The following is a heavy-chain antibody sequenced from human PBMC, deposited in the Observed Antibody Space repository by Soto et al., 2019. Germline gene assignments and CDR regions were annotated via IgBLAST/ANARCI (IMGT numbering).Heavy chain of an antibody. J-gene: IGHJ6*02. CDR3: ARAAVTHERYHYGMDV. D-gene: IGHD4-17*01. CDR1: GGSVSSGSYY. Sequence: PSETLSLTCTVSGGSVSSGSYYWSWIRQPPGKGLEWIGYIYYSGNTNYNPSLKSRVTISVNTSKNQFSLRLTSVTAADTAVYYCARAAVTHERYHYGMDVWGQGTTVTVSS. V-gene: IGHV4-61*01. CDR2: IYYSGNT.